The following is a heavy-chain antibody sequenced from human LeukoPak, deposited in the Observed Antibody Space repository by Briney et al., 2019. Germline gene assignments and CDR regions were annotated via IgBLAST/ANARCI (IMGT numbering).Heavy chain of an antibody. V-gene: IGHV4-34*01. J-gene: IGHJ1*01. CDR3: ATSSGSDFQH. D-gene: IGHD6-6*01. CDR2: INHSGST. Sequence: SETLSLTCAVYGGSFSGYYWSWIRQPPGKGLEWIGEINHSGSTNYNPSLQSRVTISVDTSKNQFSLKLGSVTAADTAVYYCATSSGSDFQHWGQGTLVTVSS. CDR1: GGSFSGYY.